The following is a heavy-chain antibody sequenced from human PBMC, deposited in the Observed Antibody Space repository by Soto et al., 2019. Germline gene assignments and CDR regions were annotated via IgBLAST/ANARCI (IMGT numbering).Heavy chain of an antibody. CDR1: GGSISIYY. CDR3: ARSSYSSSSGVDY. CDR2: IYYSGST. Sequence: SETLSLTCTVSGGSISIYYWSWIRHPPGKGLEWIGYIYYSGSTNYNPSLKSRVTISVDTSKNQFSLKLSSVTAADTAVYYCARSSYSSSSGVDYWGQGTLVTVSS. V-gene: IGHV4-59*01. D-gene: IGHD6-6*01. J-gene: IGHJ4*02.